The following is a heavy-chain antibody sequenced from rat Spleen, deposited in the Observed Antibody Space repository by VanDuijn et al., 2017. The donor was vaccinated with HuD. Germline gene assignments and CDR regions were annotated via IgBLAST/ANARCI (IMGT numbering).Heavy chain of an antibody. V-gene: IGHV5-29*01. CDR2: FSYDGFTT. J-gene: IGHJ3*01. CDR3: TREIIRGTKDWFTH. Sequence: EVQLVESGGGLVQPGRSLKLSCAASGFTFNNYGMAWVRQAPTKGLEWVATFSYDGFTTYYRDSVRGRFTISSDDAKTTLYLQMNSLRAEDTATYYCTREIIRGTKDWFTHWGQGTLVTVSS. D-gene: IGHD4-3*01. CDR1: GFTFNNYG.